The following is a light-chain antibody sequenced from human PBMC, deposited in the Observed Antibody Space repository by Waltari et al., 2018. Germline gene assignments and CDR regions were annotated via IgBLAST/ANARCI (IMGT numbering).Light chain of an antibody. CDR3: QSFQSSQTV. Sequence: FYLTPPPPFSEAPGKTVNHLFTANQWNLSNNQFPGDPRRPDSGPKTLIYEDNKRPSGVPDRFSGSIDSSSNSASLTISGLKPEDEADYYCQSFQSSQTVFGGGTKLTVL. V-gene: IGLV6-57*02. CDR2: EDN. J-gene: IGLJ3*02. CDR1: WNLSNNQ.